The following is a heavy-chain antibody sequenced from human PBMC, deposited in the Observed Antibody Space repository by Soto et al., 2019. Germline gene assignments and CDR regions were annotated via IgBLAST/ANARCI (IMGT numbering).Heavy chain of an antibody. CDR1: GPPLTKSS. CDR3: ATDGYDCSGRSLGI. CDR2: FDPDDGET. D-gene: IGHD3-22*01. Sequence: ASEKVSCKVSGPPLTKSSMHWVRPAPGKALEWMGGFDPDDGETIYAQKFQGRVTMTEDTSTDTAYMELSSLRSDDTAAYYCATDGYDCSGRSLGIWGRVTRGAVS. J-gene: IGHJ3*02. V-gene: IGHV1-24*01.